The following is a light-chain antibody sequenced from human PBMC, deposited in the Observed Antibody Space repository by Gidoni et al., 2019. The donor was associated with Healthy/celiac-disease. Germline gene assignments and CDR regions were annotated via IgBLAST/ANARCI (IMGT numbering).Light chain of an antibody. CDR1: QSVSSN. J-gene: IGKJ3*01. CDR3: QQYNNWPPFT. CDR2: CAS. Sequence: EIVMTQSPATLSVSPGERATLSCRASQSVSSNFAWYQQKPGQAPRLLIYCASTRATGIPARFSGSGSGTEFTLTISSLQSEDFAVYYCQQYNNWPPFTFGPGTKVEIK. V-gene: IGKV3-15*01.